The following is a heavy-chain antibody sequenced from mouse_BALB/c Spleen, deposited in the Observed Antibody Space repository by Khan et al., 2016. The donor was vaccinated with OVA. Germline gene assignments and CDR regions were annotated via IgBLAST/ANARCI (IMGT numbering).Heavy chain of an antibody. D-gene: IGHD2-14*01. CDR1: GYSITSDYA. Sequence: EVQLVESGPGLVKPSQSLSLTCTVTGYSITSDYAWNWIRQFPGNKLEWLGYISSTGSTSYNTSLKSRISITRDTSKNQFFLQLKSVTTEDTATYYCARSLYYSYGYALDCWGRGTSVTVSS. V-gene: IGHV3-2*02. J-gene: IGHJ4*01. CDR2: ISSTGST. CDR3: ARSLYYSYGYALDC.